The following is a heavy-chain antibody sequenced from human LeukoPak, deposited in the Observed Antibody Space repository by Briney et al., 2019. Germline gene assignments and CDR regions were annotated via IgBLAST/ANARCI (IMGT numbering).Heavy chain of an antibody. V-gene: IGHV1-18*01. J-gene: IGHJ5*02. CDR1: GYTFTSYG. Sequence: VASVKVSCKASGYTFTSYGISWVRQAPGQGLEWMGWISAYNGNTNYAQKLQGRVTMTTDTSTSTAYMELRSLRSDDTAVYYCARFVGEFPRVVLDWFDPWGQGTLVTVSS. CDR2: ISAYNGNT. CDR3: ARFVGEFPRVVLDWFDP. D-gene: IGHD3-10*01.